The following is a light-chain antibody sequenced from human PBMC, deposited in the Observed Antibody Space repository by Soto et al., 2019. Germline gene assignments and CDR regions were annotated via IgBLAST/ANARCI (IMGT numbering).Light chain of an antibody. Sequence: DIQMTQSPSAVSASVGDRVTITCRASQSISNWLAWYQQKPGKAPKLLIYDASSLESGVPSRFSGSGSGAEFTLTISSLQPDDFATYYCQQYNSFSRTFGQGTTVDIK. J-gene: IGKJ1*01. V-gene: IGKV1-5*01. CDR2: DAS. CDR3: QQYNSFSRT. CDR1: QSISNW.